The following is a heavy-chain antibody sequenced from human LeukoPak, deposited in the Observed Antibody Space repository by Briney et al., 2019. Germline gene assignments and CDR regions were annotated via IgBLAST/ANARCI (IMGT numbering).Heavy chain of an antibody. CDR2: IIPIFGTA. CDR3: AREDGSATDAFDI. V-gene: IGHV1-69*01. CDR1: GGTFSSYA. D-gene: IGHD2-2*01. J-gene: IGHJ3*02. Sequence: ASVKVSCKASGGTFSSYAISWVRQAPGQGLEWMGGIIPIFGTANYAQKFQGRVTITADESTSTAYMELSSLRSEDTAVYYCAREDGSATDAFDIWGQGTMVTVSS.